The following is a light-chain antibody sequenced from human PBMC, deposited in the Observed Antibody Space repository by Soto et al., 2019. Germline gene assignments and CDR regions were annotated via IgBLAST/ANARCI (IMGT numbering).Light chain of an antibody. V-gene: IGKV3-11*01. CDR1: QSVSSY. J-gene: IGKJ1*01. Sequence: EIVLTQSPATLSLSPGERATLSCRASQSVSSYLAWYQQKPGQAPRLLIYDASNRATGIPARFSGTGSETEFTLTISSLQSEDFAVYYCQQYNRWPRAFGQGTKVDIK. CDR2: DAS. CDR3: QQYNRWPRA.